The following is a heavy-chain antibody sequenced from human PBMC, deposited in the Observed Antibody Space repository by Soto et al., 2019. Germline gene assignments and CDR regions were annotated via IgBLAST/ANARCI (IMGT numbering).Heavy chain of an antibody. CDR1: GFTFSSYA. D-gene: IGHD2-15*01. J-gene: IGHJ4*02. V-gene: IGHV3-23*01. Sequence: DVQLLESGGGLVQPEGSLRLSCAASGFTFSSYAMGWVRQGPGKGLEGVAVVSIGGSTHYADSVRGRFTISRDNSKNTLSLQMHSLTAEDTAVYFCAKRRGAGGHFDYWGQGDLVTVSS. CDR3: AKRRGAGGHFDY. CDR2: VSIGGST.